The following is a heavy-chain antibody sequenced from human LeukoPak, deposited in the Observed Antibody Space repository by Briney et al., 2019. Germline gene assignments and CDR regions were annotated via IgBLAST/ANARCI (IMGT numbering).Heavy chain of an antibody. D-gene: IGHD3-22*01. J-gene: IGHJ3*02. CDR1: GYTFTSYY. CDR3: AAGIVVVSGDDAFDI. Sequence: ASVKVSCKASGYTFTSYYMHWVRQAPGQGLEWMGIINPSGGSTSYAQKFQGRVTMTRDMSTSTAYMELSSLRSEDTAVYYCAAGIVVVSGDDAFDIWGQGTMVTVSS. V-gene: IGHV1-46*01. CDR2: INPSGGST.